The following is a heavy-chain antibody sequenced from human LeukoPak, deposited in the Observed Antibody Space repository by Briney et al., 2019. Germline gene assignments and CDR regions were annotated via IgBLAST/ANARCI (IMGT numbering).Heavy chain of an antibody. CDR2: IYYSGST. J-gene: IGHJ2*01. CDR3: ARLGAWIQLSLGYLDL. Sequence: SETLSLTCTVSGGSISSTTYYWDWLRQPPGKGLEWIGTIYYSGSTYYNPSLKSRVTKSVDKSKNEFSLTLSSETAADTAVYYCARLGAWIQLSLGYLDLWGRGTLSLSPQ. D-gene: IGHD5-18*01. V-gene: IGHV4-39*01. CDR1: GGSISSTTYY.